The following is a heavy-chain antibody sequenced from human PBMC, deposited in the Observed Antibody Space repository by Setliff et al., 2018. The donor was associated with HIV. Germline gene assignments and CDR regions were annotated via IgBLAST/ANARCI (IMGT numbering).Heavy chain of an antibody. J-gene: IGHJ4*02. D-gene: IGHD1-26*01. CDR2: ILSTGERT. CDR1: GFTFSNYA. CDR3: ARGPILGGPDFFDY. V-gene: IGHV3-23*01. Sequence: GGSLRLSCAASGFTFSNYAMSWVRQAPGEGLEWVSAILSTGERTFYADSVQGRFTISRDNSKNTLFLQMNSLRPEDTAVYYCARGPILGGPDFFDYWGQGTLVTVSS.